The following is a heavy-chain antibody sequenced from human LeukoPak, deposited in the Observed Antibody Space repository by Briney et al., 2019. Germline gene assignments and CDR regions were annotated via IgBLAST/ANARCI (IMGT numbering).Heavy chain of an antibody. Sequence: GGSLRLSFAASGFTFSSYGMHWVRQAPGKGLEWVAVISYDGSNKYYADSVKGRFTISRDNSKNTLYLQMNSLRAEDTAVYYCAKVGSGGSHLYYYYYYGMDVWGKGTTVTVSS. CDR2: ISYDGSNK. J-gene: IGHJ6*04. CDR1: GFTFSSYG. D-gene: IGHD2-15*01. CDR3: AKVGSGGSHLYYYYYYGMDV. V-gene: IGHV3-30*18.